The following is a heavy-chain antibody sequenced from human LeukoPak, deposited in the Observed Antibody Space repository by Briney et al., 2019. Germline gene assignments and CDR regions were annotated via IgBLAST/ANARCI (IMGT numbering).Heavy chain of an antibody. CDR2: IYYSGST. V-gene: IGHV4-59*01. J-gene: IGHJ4*02. Sequence: SQTLSLTCTVSGDSISSYYWSWIRQPPGKGLEWIGYIYYSGSTNYNPSLKSRVTISVDTSKNQFSLKLSSVTAADTAVYYCARANDILTGYPYEYWGQGTLVTVSS. D-gene: IGHD3-9*01. CDR3: ARANDILTGYPYEY. CDR1: GDSISSYY.